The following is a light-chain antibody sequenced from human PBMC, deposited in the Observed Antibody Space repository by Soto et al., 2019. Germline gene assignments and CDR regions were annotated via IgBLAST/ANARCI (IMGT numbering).Light chain of an antibody. CDR2: GPS. CDR3: QHYGRSAIFT. J-gene: IGKJ3*01. V-gene: IGKV3-20*01. Sequence: EIVLTQSPGTLSLSPGERATLSCRASQSLSTNYLAGYQQKPGQAPRLLIYGPSSRASGIPDRFSGSGSGTDFTRTISCLEPEDFAVYYCQHYGRSAIFTLGPGTTVDIK. CDR1: QSLSTNY.